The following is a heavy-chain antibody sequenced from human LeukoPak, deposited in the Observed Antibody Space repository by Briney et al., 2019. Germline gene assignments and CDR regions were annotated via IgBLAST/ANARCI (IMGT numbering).Heavy chain of an antibody. CDR2: INAGNGNT. V-gene: IGHV1-3*01. J-gene: IGHJ4*02. CDR3: ARDPDYGDYYFDY. D-gene: IGHD4-17*01. CDR1: GYTFTSYA. Sequence: ASVKVSCKASGYTFTSYAMHWVRQAPGQRLEWMGWINAGNGNTKYSQKFQGRVTITRDTSASTAYMELSSLRSEDTAVYYCARDPDYGDYYFDYWGQGTLATVSS.